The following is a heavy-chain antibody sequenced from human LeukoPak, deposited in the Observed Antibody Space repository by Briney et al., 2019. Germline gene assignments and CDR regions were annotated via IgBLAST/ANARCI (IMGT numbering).Heavy chain of an antibody. Sequence: GGSLRLSCAASGFTFSSYAMHWVRQAPGKGLEWVTFIRYDGSNKYYADSVKGRFTISRDNSKNTLYLQMNSLRAEDTAVYYCARGDYDFWSGRWWYFDYWGQGTLVTVSS. D-gene: IGHD3-3*01. V-gene: IGHV3-30*02. CDR3: ARGDYDFWSGRWWYFDY. J-gene: IGHJ4*02. CDR1: GFTFSSYA. CDR2: IRYDGSNK.